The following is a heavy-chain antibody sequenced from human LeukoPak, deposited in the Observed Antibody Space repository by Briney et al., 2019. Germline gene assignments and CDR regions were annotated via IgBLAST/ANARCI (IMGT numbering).Heavy chain of an antibody. CDR3: ARAPSGSCFDY. CDR2: IILDGSEE. D-gene: IGHD1-26*01. J-gene: IGHJ4*02. CDR1: GFTFSHWW. Sequence: GGSLRLSCAGSGFTFSHWWMSWVRQAPGKGLEWVAHIILDGSEEYYVDSVKGRFTISRDNSKNTLYLQMNSLRAEDTAVYYCARAPSGSCFDYWGQGTLVTVSS. V-gene: IGHV3-7*01.